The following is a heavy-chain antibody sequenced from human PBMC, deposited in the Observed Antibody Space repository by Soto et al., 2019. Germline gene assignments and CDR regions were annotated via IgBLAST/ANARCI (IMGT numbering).Heavy chain of an antibody. CDR2: IIPIFGTA. V-gene: IGHV1-69*13. CDR3: ARSTRNYYYYYGMDV. Sequence: SVKVSCKASGGSFSSYAISWVRQAPGQGLEWMGGIIPIFGTANYAQKFQGRVTITADETTSTAYMELSSLRSEDTAVYYCARSTRNYYYYYGMDVWGQGTTITVSS. J-gene: IGHJ6*02. CDR1: GGSFSSYA. D-gene: IGHD2-2*01.